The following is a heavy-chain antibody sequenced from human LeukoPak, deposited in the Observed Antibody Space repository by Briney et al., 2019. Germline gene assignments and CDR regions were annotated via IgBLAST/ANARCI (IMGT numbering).Heavy chain of an antibody. J-gene: IGHJ4*02. CDR3: AKDLVYGGNSLPLDY. Sequence: GGSLRLSCAASGFTFSSYAMSWVRQAPGKGLEWVSAISGSGGSKYYADSVKGRFTISRDNSKNTLYLQMNSLRAEDTAVYYCAKDLVYGGNSLPLDYWGQGTLVTVSS. CDR2: ISGSGGSK. D-gene: IGHD4-23*01. CDR1: GFTFSSYA. V-gene: IGHV3-23*01.